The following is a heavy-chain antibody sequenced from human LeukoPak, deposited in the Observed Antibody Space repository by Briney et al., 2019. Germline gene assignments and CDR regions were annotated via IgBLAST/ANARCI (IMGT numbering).Heavy chain of an antibody. J-gene: IGHJ6*02. CDR1: GYTFTGYY. V-gene: IGHV1-2*02. CDR3: ARGGAYGDYRYYYYGMDV. CDR2: INPNSGGT. Sequence: ASVKVSCKASGYTFTGYYMHWVRQAPGQGLEWMGWINPNSGGTNYAQKFQGRVTMTRDTSISTAYVELSRLRSDDTAVYYCARGGAYGDYRYYYYGMDVWGQGTTVIVSS. D-gene: IGHD4-17*01.